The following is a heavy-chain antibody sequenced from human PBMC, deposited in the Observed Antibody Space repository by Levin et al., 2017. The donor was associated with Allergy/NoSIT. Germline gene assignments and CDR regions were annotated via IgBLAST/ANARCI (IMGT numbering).Heavy chain of an antibody. Sequence: LSLTCAASGFTFSSYSMNWVRQAPGKGLEWVSSISSSSSYIYYADSVKGRFTISRDNAKNSLYLQMNSLRAEDTAVYYCARDIGAQGTTSSYYYYYGMDGWGQGTTVTVSS. J-gene: IGHJ6*02. CDR3: ARDIGAQGTTSSYYYYYGMDG. D-gene: IGHD1-7*01. CDR2: ISSSSSYI. V-gene: IGHV3-21*01. CDR1: GFTFSSYS.